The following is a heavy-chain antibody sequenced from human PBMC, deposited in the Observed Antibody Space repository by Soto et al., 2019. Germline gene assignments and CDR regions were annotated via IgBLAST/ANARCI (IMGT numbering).Heavy chain of an antibody. CDR3: ARREGETEAFDI. V-gene: IGHV3-7*01. Sequence: GGSLRLSCAASGFTFSSYGMSWVRQAPGKGLEWVANIKQDGSEKYYVDSVKGRFTISRDNSKKSLYLQMNSLRAEDPAGYSGARREGETEAFDIWGQGTMVPVSS. CDR2: IKQDGSEK. D-gene: IGHD3-16*01. J-gene: IGHJ3*02. CDR1: GFTFSSYG.